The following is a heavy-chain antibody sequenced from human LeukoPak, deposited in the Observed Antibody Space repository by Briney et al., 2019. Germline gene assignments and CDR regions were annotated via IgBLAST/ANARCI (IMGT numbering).Heavy chain of an antibody. CDR2: INPNSGGT. CDR1: GYTFTGYY. CDR3: ARDSDLEWGHNWSDP. J-gene: IGHJ5*02. D-gene: IGHD1-26*01. Sequence: ASVKVSCKAFGYTFTGYYMQWVRQAPGQGLEWMGWINPNSGGTNYAQKFQGRVTMTRDTSISTAYMELSSLRSEDTAVYFCARDSDLEWGHNWSDPWGQGTLVTVSS. V-gene: IGHV1-2*02.